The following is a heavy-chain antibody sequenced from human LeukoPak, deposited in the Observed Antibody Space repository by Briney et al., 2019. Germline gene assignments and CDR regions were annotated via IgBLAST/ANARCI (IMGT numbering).Heavy chain of an antibody. CDR1: GFTFSSYE. CDR3: AGDRRGSGSYYSVDAFDI. J-gene: IGHJ3*02. D-gene: IGHD3-10*01. Sequence: GGSLRLSCAASGFTFSSYEMNWVRQAPGKGLEWVSYISSSGSTIYYADSVKGRFTISRDNAKNSLYLQMNSLRAEDTAVYYCAGDRRGSGSYYSVDAFDIWGQGTMVTVSS. V-gene: IGHV3-48*03. CDR2: ISSSGSTI.